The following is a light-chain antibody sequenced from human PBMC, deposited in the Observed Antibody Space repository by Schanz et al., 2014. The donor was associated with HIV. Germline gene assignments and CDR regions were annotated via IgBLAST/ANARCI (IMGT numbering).Light chain of an antibody. CDR2: GAS. J-gene: IGKJ1*01. V-gene: IGKV3-20*01. CDR1: QSVNSNF. CDR3: QQYGSSPWT. Sequence: EIVLTQSPGTLSLSPGERATLSCRASQSVNSNFLGWYQQKPGQAPRLLIFGASNRATGTPDRFSGSESGTDFTLTISRVEPEDYAVYYCQQYGSSPWTFGQGTRVDVK.